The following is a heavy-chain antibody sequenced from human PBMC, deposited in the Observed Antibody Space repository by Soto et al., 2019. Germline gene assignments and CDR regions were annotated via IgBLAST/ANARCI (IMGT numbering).Heavy chain of an antibody. CDR1: GGSISSGGYY. J-gene: IGHJ3*02. V-gene: IGHV4-31*03. CDR2: IYYSGST. Sequence: SETLSLTCTVSGGSISSGGYYWSWIRQHPGKGLEWIGYIYYSGSTYYNPSLKSRVTISVDTSKNQFSLKLSSVTAADTAVYYCARGYCSGGSCYPAAFDIWGQGTMVPVSS. CDR3: ARGYCSGGSCYPAAFDI. D-gene: IGHD2-15*01.